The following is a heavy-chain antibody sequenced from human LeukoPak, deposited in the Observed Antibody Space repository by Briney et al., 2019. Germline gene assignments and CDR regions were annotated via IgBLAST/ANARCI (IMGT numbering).Heavy chain of an antibody. CDR3: ARLGRDTTADYYYHMDV. J-gene: IGHJ6*03. V-gene: IGHV4-39*01. D-gene: IGHD6-25*01. CDR2: IYYRGNT. Sequence: SETLSLTCTVSGGSISSSSYFWGWIRQPPGKGLEWIGSIYYRGNTYHNPSLKSRVTISVDTSKNQFSLKVSSVTAADTAVYYCARLGRDTTADYYYHMDVWGKGTTVTVSS. CDR1: GGSISSSSYF.